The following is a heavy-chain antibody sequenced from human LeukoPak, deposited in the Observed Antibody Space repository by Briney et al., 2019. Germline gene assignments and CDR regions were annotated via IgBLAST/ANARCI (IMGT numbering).Heavy chain of an antibody. D-gene: IGHD6-6*01. Sequence: ASVKASCKASGYTFTSYDINWVRQATGQGLEWMGWMNPNSGNTGYAQKFQGRVTMTRNTSISTAYMELSSLRSEDTAVYYCARGRGRIAARISNWFDPWGQGTLVTVSS. CDR1: GYTFTSYD. J-gene: IGHJ5*02. V-gene: IGHV1-8*01. CDR2: MNPNSGNT. CDR3: ARGRGRIAARISNWFDP.